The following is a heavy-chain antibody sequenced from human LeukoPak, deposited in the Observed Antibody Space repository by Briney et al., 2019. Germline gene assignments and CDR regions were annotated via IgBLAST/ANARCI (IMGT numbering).Heavy chain of an antibody. J-gene: IGHJ4*02. CDR1: GGSISSSSYY. CDR3: ARSGSGYLRYYFDY. CDR2: IYYSGST. Sequence: SETLSLTCTVSGGSISSSSYYWAWIRQPPGKGLEWIGTIYYSGSTFYKSSLKSRVTISVDTSKNQFSLKLSSVTAADTAVYYCARSGSGYLRYYFDYWGQGTLVTVSS. V-gene: IGHV4-39*07. D-gene: IGHD5-12*01.